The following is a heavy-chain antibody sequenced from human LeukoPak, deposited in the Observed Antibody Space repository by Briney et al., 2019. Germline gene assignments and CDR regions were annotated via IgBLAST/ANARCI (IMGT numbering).Heavy chain of an antibody. CDR2: IYYTGSI. CDR1: SGSISSDGYY. CDR3: ARGYYYDSSGYYSAFDY. J-gene: IGHJ4*02. Sequence: SQTLSLTCSVSSGSISSDGYYWTWIRQHPGKDLEWIGYIYYTGSIFYNPSLKSRVTISVDTSKNQFSLKLTSVTAADTAVYYCARGYYYDSSGYYSAFDYWGQGTLVTVSS. V-gene: IGHV4-31*03. D-gene: IGHD3-22*01.